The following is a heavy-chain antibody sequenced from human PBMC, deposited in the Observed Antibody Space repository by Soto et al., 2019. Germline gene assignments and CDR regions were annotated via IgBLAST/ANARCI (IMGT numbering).Heavy chain of an antibody. CDR3: ARENDPYGFDL. J-gene: IGHJ3*01. Sequence: QVQLVQSGATQEKPGSSVKVSCEAFGYSFDSYAYSWVRQAPGQGLEWMGRIGSGNTNYAQKLQGRVTMTTDTSTNSAYMELRSLRSYDTALYYCARENDPYGFDLWGQGTVVTVSS. V-gene: IGHV1-18*01. CDR1: GYSFDSYA. CDR2: IGSGNT.